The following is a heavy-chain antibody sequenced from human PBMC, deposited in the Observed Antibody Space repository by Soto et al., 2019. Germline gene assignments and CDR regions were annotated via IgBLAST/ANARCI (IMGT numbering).Heavy chain of an antibody. J-gene: IGHJ4*02. CDR2: IFAGGIT. CDR3: AKDGSYYDFDY. D-gene: IGHD3-10*01. Sequence: GGSLRLSCEASGFTFSSYGMTWVRQAPGKGLEWVSTIFAGGITFYADSVKGRSTISRDNSQNTLYLQMTRLRVDDTALYYCAKDGSYYDFDYWGQGTQVTVSS. CDR1: GFTFSSYG. V-gene: IGHV3-23*01.